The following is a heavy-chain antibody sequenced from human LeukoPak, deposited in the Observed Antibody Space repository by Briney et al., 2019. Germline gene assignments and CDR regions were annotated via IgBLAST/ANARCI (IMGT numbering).Heavy chain of an antibody. J-gene: IGHJ4*02. CDR2: ISNDGSNK. Sequence: GGSLRLSCAASGFTFSSFGIHWVRQAPGKGLEWVAVISNDGSNKYSADSVKGRFTISRDNSKNTVYLQMSSLGGEDTAVYYCAKSGIAAAGQRGYFDYWGQGTLVTVSS. CDR1: GFTFSSFG. D-gene: IGHD6-13*01. CDR3: AKSGIAAAGQRGYFDY. V-gene: IGHV3-30*18.